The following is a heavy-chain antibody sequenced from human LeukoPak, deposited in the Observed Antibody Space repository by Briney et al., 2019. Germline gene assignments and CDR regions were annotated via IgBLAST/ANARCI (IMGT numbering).Heavy chain of an antibody. Sequence: MTGGSLRLSCAASGFTFSSYSMNWVRQAPGKGLEWVSSISSSSSYIYYADSVKGRFTISRDNAKNSLYLQMNSLRAEDTAVYYCARGGGSGSSTLYYFDYWGQGTLVTVSS. J-gene: IGHJ4*02. CDR3: ARGGGSGSSTLYYFDY. CDR1: GFTFSSYS. D-gene: IGHD3-10*01. CDR2: ISSSSSYI. V-gene: IGHV3-21*04.